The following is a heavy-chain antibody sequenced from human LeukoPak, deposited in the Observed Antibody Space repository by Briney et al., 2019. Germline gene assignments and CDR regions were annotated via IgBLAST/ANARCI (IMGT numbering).Heavy chain of an antibody. CDR2: ISWNSGSI. CDR1: GFTFDDYA. CDR3: ARYSGSFPGWLDP. Sequence: GRSLRLSCAASGFTFDDYAMHWVRQAPGKGLEWVSGISWNSGSIGYADSVKGRFIISRDNAKDSVFLQMNNLGAEDTAVYYCARYSGSFPGWLDPWGPGTLVTVSS. D-gene: IGHD1-26*01. J-gene: IGHJ5*02. V-gene: IGHV3-9*01.